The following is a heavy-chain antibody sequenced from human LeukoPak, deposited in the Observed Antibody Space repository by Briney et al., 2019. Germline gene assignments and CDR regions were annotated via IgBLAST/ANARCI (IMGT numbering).Heavy chain of an antibody. CDR1: GFTFNNYA. CDR2: ISGRGGST. Sequence: GGSLRLSCAASGFTFNNYAMSWVRQAPGEGLKWVSGISGRGGSTYYADSVKGRFTISRDNSKNTLYLQMNSLRAEDTAVYYRAKDSGGWPTTADYWGQGTLVTVSS. D-gene: IGHD6-19*01. CDR3: AKDSGGWPTTADY. V-gene: IGHV3-23*01. J-gene: IGHJ4*02.